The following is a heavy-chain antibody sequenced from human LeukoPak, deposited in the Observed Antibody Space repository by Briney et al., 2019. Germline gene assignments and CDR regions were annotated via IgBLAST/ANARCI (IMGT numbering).Heavy chain of an antibody. CDR3: ARQGIVVAGTRGFDH. CDR1: GYRFTNYW. Sequence: GESLQISCQGSGYRFTNYWIAWVRQMPGKGLEWMGIIYPGDSDIRYSPSFQGQVTISADKSINTAYLQWSSLKASDTAMYYCARQGIVVAGTRGFDHWGQGTLVTVSP. J-gene: IGHJ4*02. V-gene: IGHV5-51*01. D-gene: IGHD6-13*01. CDR2: IYPGDSDI.